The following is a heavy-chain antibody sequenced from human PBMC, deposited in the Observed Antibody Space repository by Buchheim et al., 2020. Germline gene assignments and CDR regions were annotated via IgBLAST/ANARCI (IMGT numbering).Heavy chain of an antibody. CDR1: GYTFTGYY. CDR2: INPNSGGT. CDR3: ARDRDCTGGVCYDYYGMDV. Sequence: QVQLVQSGAEVKKPGASVKVSCKASGYTFTGYYMHWVRQAPGQGLEWMGRINPNSGGTNYAQKFQDRVTMTRDTSISTAYMELSRLRSDDTAVYYCARDRDCTGGVCYDYYGMDVWGQGTT. J-gene: IGHJ6*02. V-gene: IGHV1-2*06. D-gene: IGHD2-8*02.